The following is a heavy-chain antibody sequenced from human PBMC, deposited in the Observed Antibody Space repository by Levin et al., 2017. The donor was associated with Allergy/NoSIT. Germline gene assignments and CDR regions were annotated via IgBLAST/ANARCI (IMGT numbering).Heavy chain of an antibody. Sequence: GESLKISCAVSGFTISEYAMAWVRQAPGKGLEWVSVITGGGFNTYYGDSVKGRFTVSRDDSKDTLYLALNSLGGEDTAVYYCAKKQGETSGFSFDVWGQGTMVTVSS. CDR3: AKKQGETSGFSFDV. D-gene: IGHD1/OR15-1a*01. V-gene: IGHV3-23*01. J-gene: IGHJ3*01. CDR1: GFTISEYA. CDR2: ITGGGFNT.